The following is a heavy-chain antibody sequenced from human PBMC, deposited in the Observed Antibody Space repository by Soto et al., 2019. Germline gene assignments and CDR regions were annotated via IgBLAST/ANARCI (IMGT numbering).Heavy chain of an antibody. D-gene: IGHD4-4*01. CDR1: GGSISSGDYY. J-gene: IGHJ6*02. Sequence: SETLSLTCTVSGGSISSGDYYWSWIRQPPGKGLEWIGYIYYSGSTYYNPSLKSRVTISVDTSKNQFSLKLSSVTAADTAVYYCARERISTVTTVYYYGMDVWGQGTTVTVSS. CDR3: ARERISTVTTVYYYGMDV. CDR2: IYYSGST. V-gene: IGHV4-30-4*01.